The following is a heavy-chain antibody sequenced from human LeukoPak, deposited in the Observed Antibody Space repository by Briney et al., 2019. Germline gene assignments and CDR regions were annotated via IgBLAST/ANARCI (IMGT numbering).Heavy chain of an antibody. D-gene: IGHD6-19*01. CDR1: GGSVSSGSYY. V-gene: IGHV4-61*01. CDR2: IYYSGST. J-gene: IGHJ4*02. Sequence: PSETLSLTCTVSGGSVSSGSYYWSWIRQPPGKGLEWIGYIYYSGSTNYNPSLKSRVTISVDTSKNQFSLKLSSVTAADTAVYYCARDLRSSGWYYFDYWGQGTLVTVSS. CDR3: ARDLRSSGWYYFDY.